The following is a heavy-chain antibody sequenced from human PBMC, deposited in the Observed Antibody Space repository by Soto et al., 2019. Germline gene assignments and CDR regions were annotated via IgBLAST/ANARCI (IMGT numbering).Heavy chain of an antibody. V-gene: IGHV1-46*01. CDR2: INPSGGST. CDR1: GYTFTNYY. J-gene: IGHJ4*02. Sequence: GASVKVSCKASGYTFTNYYMHWVRQAPGQGLEWMGIINPSGGSTSYAQKFQGRVTMTRDTSTSTVYMEPSSLRSEDTAVYYCAILAPYDPKDYWGQGTLVTVSS. D-gene: IGHD3-16*01. CDR3: AILAPYDPKDY.